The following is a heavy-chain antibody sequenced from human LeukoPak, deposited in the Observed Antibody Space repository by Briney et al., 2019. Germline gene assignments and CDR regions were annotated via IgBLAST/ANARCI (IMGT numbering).Heavy chain of an antibody. CDR1: GFTFSNAW. J-gene: IGHJ4*02. CDR3: TTESWIQLWAFDY. V-gene: IGHV3-15*01. CDR2: IKSKTDGGTT. D-gene: IGHD5-18*01. Sequence: GGSLRLSCAASGFTFSNAWMSWVRQAPGKGREWVGRIKSKTDGGTTDYAAPVKGRFTISRDDSKNTLYLQMNSLKTEDTAVYYCTTESWIQLWAFDYWGQGTLVTVSS.